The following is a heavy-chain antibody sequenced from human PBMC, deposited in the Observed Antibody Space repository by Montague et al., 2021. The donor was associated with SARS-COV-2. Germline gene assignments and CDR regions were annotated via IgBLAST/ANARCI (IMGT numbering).Heavy chain of an antibody. D-gene: IGHD6-19*01. CDR3: ARHDAAGWYDADAFDI. Sequence: SETLSLTCIVSGGSISSNTYYWGWIRQAPGKGLEWIGSIHYSGSSTHYNPSLKSRVTISVDTSNNQFSLQLRSVTAADTAVYWCARHDAAGWYDADAFDIRGQGKTVP. CDR2: IHYSGSST. CDR1: GGSISSNTYY. J-gene: IGHJ3*02. V-gene: IGHV4-39*01.